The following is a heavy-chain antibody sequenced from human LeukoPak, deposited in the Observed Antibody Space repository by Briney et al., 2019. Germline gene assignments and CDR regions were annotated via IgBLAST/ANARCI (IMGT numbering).Heavy chain of an antibody. J-gene: IGHJ4*02. CDR3: ARGRYLTGYFDY. V-gene: IGHV4-61*02. D-gene: IGHD3-9*01. CDR1: GGPISSGSYY. Sequence: SQTLSLTCTVSGGPISSGSYYWSWIRQPAGKGLEWIGRIYTSGSTNYNPSLKSRVTISVDTSKNQFSLKLSSVTAADTAVHYCARGRYLTGYFDYWGQGTLVTVSS. CDR2: IYTSGST.